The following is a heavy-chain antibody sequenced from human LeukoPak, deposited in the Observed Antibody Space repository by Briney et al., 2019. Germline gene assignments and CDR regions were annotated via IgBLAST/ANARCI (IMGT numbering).Heavy chain of an antibody. CDR3: ARGGSKFDAFDI. D-gene: IGHD3-10*01. V-gene: IGHV3-21*01. CDR1: GFTFSSYS. CDR2: ISSSSSYI. J-gene: IGHJ3*02. Sequence: GGSLRLSCTASGFTFSSYSMNWVRQAPGKGLEWVSSISSSSSYIYYADSVKGRFTISRDNAKNSLYLQMHGLRAEDTAVYYCARGGSKFDAFDIWGQGTMVTVSS.